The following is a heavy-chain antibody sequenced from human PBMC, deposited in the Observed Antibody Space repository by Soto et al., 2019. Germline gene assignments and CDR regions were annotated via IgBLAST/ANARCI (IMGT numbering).Heavy chain of an antibody. V-gene: IGHV3-15*01. CDR3: STYGYISGIYRYWWAY. CDR1: GFTFSDSW. D-gene: IGHD3-16*02. CDR2: ILSKNDGGTT. Sequence: EVQLVESGGGFVTPGGSLRLSCAASGFTFSDSWMGWVRQAPGKGLEWVGRILSKNDGGTTDYAAPVKGRVTISRDDSKNTLYLQMNSLKTDGTAVYYFSTYGYISGIYRYWWAYWGQGTLVTGCS. J-gene: IGHJ4*02.